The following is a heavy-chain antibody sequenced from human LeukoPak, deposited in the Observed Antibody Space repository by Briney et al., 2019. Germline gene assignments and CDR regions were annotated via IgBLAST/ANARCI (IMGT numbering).Heavy chain of an antibody. CDR1: GGSFGGYY. V-gene: IGHV4-34*01. D-gene: IGHD5-18*01. CDR2: INHSGSA. Sequence: SETLSLTCAVYGGSFGGYYWSWIRQPPGKGLEWIGEINHSGSATYNPSLKSRVTISVDTSKNQFSLKLSSVTAADTAVYYCARDYQGGYGDKTVDYWGQGTLVTVSS. J-gene: IGHJ4*02. CDR3: ARDYQGGYGDKTVDY.